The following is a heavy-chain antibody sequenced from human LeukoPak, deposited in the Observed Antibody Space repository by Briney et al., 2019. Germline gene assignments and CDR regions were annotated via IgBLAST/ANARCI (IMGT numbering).Heavy chain of an antibody. CDR1: GGSISSYY. CDR2: IYTSGST. J-gene: IGHJ6*03. D-gene: IGHD2-2*01. CDR3: ARGVPAAIYYYYYMDV. V-gene: IGHV4-4*07. Sequence: SETLSLTCTVSGGSISSYYWGWVRQPAGKGLEWVGRIYTSGSTNYNPSLKSRVTMSVDTSKNQFSLKLSSVTAADTAVYYCARGVPAAIYYYYYMDVWGKGTTVTVSS.